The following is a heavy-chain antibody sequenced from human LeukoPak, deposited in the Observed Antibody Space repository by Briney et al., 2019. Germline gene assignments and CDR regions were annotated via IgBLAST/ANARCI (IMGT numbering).Heavy chain of an antibody. Sequence: GGSLRHSCSVSGFTVAANYMTWVRQAPGKGLEWVSVFYSGGSAYYADSVKGRFTISRDLSTNTLFLQMISLRAEDTAVYYCATPGGSGDYPYPTYFNYWGQGTLITVSS. CDR3: ATPGGSGDYPYPTYFNY. D-gene: IGHD3-10*01. V-gene: IGHV3-53*01. CDR1: GFTVAANY. CDR2: FYSGGSA. J-gene: IGHJ4*02.